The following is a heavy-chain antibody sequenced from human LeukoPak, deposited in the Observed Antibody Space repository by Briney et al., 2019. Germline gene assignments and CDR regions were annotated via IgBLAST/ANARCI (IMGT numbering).Heavy chain of an antibody. V-gene: IGHV3-33*01. Sequence: PGGSLRLSCAASGFTFSSYGMHWVRQAPGKRLEWVAVIWYDGNNKYYADSVKGRFTISRDNSKNTLYLQMNSLRAEDTAVYYCARSTSSEYDIYHFDYWGQGTLVTVSS. D-gene: IGHD3-9*01. CDR3: ARSTSSEYDIYHFDY. CDR2: IWYDGNNK. CDR1: GFTFSSYG. J-gene: IGHJ4*02.